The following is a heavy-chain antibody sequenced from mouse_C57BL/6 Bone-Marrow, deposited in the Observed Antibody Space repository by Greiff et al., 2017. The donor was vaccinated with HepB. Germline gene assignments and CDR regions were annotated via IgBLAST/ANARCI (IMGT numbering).Heavy chain of an antibody. Sequence: VQLQQSGAELARPGASVKLSCKASGYTFTSYGISWVKQRTGQGLEWIGEIYPRSGNTYYNEKFKGKATLTADKSSSTAYMELRSLTSEDSAVYFCARLYYGSSLYYFDDWGQGTTLTVSS. CDR3: ARLYYGSSLYYFDD. V-gene: IGHV1-81*01. CDR1: GYTFTSYG. D-gene: IGHD1-1*01. CDR2: IYPRSGNT. J-gene: IGHJ2*01.